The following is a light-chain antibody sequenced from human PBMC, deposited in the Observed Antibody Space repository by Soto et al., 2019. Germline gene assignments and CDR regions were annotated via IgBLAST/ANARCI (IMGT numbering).Light chain of an antibody. J-gene: IGKJ4*01. CDR3: QRTSSFPLS. Sequence: IQMSQSPSSLSASVGDRVSITCRASQTVNNNYVNWYQQKPGEAPKLLIYIASGLQSGVPSRFNGSGSGTDFTLHINSLPPDDVATYFCQRTSSFPLSFGGGTKVEIK. CDR2: IAS. V-gene: IGKV1-39*01. CDR1: QTVNNNY.